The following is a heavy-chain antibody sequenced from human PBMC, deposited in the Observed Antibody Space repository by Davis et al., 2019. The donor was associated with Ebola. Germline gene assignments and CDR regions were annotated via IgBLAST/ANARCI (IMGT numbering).Heavy chain of an antibody. V-gene: IGHV1-2*02. CDR2: INPNSGGT. CDR3: ARGGWELDYFDY. J-gene: IGHJ4*02. D-gene: IGHD1-26*01. Sequence: ASVKVSCKASGYTFTGYYMHWVRQAPGQGLEWMGWINPNSGGTNYAQKFQGRVTMTTDTSTSTAYMELRSLRSDDTAVYYCARGGWELDYFDYWGQGTLVTVSS. CDR1: GYTFTGYY.